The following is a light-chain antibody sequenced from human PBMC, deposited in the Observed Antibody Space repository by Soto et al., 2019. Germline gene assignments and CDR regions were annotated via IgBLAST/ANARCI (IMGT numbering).Light chain of an antibody. CDR3: AAWDGSLNGWV. CDR2: SND. J-gene: IGLJ2*01. CDR1: SSNIGSNT. V-gene: IGLV1-44*01. Sequence: QSVLPQAPSASGTPGQRVTISCSGSSSNIGSNTVSWYQQVPGTAPKLLIYSNDQRPSGVPDRFSGSKSGTSASLAIGGLQSEDEADYYCAAWDGSLNGWVFGGGTQLTVL.